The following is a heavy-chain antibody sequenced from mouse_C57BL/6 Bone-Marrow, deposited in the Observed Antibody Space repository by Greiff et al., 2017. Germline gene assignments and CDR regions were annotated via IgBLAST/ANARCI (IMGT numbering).Heavy chain of an antibody. CDR3: AREISTVVEDAMGG. CDR1: GFTFSSYA. J-gene: IGHJ4*01. Sequence: EVQLVESGGGLVKPGGSLKLSCAASGFTFSSYAMSWVRQTPEKRLEWVATISDGGSYTYYPDNVKGRCTIYRDNAENNMYLQMSHLKSEDTAMYYCAREISTVVEDAMGGWGQGTSVTVA. CDR2: ISDGGSYT. V-gene: IGHV5-4*01. D-gene: IGHD1-1*01.